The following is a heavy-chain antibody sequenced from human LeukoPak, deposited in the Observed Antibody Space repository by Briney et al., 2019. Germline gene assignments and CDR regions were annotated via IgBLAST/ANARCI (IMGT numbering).Heavy chain of an antibody. J-gene: IGHJ3*02. CDR3: AKGIYGDYALDAFDI. CDR1: GFTFSSYG. D-gene: IGHD4-17*01. CDR2: ISGSGGST. V-gene: IGHV3-23*01. Sequence: GGSLRLSCAASGFTFSSYGIHWVRQAPGKGLEWVSAISGSGGSTYYADSVKGRFTISRDNSKNTLYLQMNSLRAEDTAVYYCAKGIYGDYALDAFDIWGQGTMVTVSS.